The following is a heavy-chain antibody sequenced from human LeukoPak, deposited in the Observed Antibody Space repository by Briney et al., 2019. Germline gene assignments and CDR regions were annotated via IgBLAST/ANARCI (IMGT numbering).Heavy chain of an antibody. V-gene: IGHV3-23*01. D-gene: IGHD1-7*01. J-gene: IGHJ4*02. CDR1: GFTFSSYA. CDR3: AKGRNWNSTPHFDY. Sequence: PGGSLRLSCAASGFTFSSYAMSWVRQAPGKGLEWVSAISGSGGSTYYADSVKGRFTISRGNSKNTLYLQMNSLRAEDTAVYYCAKGRNWNSTPHFDYWGQGTLVTVSS. CDR2: ISGSGGST.